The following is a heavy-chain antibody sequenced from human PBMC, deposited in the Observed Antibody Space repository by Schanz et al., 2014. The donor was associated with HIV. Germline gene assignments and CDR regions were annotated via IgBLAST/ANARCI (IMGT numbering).Heavy chain of an antibody. CDR1: GFTFRDSV. CDR3: AKDRFEHFYYSTGPYDYFDH. CDR2: ISGSGGTA. Sequence: EAQLVETGGGLIQPGGSLRLSCAASGFTFRDSVVSWVRQAPGKGLECVSVISGSGGTAYYVDSVKGRFTISRDNSKNTLYLQMNRLRVEDTAVYYCAKDRFEHFYYSTGPYDYFDHWGRGTLVTVSS. J-gene: IGHJ4*02. D-gene: IGHD3-22*01. V-gene: IGHV3-23*04.